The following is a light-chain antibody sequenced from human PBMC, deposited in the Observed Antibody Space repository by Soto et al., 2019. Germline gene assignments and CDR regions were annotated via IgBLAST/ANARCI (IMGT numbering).Light chain of an antibody. CDR3: QQYNSYSQT. CDR2: DAS. Sequence: DIQVTQSPPTLSASVGDRVTITCRASQSISVWLAWYQHKPGKAPKFLIYDASSLESGVPSRFSGSGSGTEFTLTISSLQPDDFATYYCQQYNSYSQTFGQGTKVDIK. J-gene: IGKJ1*01. V-gene: IGKV1-5*01. CDR1: QSISVW.